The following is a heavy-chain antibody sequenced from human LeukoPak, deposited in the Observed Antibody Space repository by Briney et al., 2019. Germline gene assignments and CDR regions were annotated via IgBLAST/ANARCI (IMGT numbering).Heavy chain of an antibody. CDR2: ISAGST. V-gene: IGHV3-23*01. CDR1: GFTLSNAW. CDR3: ATVVASKGGAFAF. J-gene: IGHJ3*01. Sequence: PGGSLRLSFAASGFTLSNAWMRWVRPAPGKGRELVLAISAGSTYYADSVKGRFTISRDNSKNTLYLQMNGLRAEDTAVYYCATVVASKGGAFAFWGRGTMVTVSS. D-gene: IGHD5-12*01.